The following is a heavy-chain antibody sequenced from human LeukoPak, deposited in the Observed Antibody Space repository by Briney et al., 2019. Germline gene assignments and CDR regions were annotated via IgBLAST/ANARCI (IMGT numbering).Heavy chain of an antibody. CDR3: ARDYPSGLPIDL. Sequence: GGSLRLSCAASGFTFSNYEMTWVRQAPGKGLEWVSYISSSGSTIYYADSVKGRFTISRDNAKNSLYLQMSSLRAEDTAIYYCARDYPSGLPIDLWGRGTLVTVSS. V-gene: IGHV3-48*03. J-gene: IGHJ5*02. D-gene: IGHD3-10*01. CDR2: ISSSGSTI. CDR1: GFTFSNYE.